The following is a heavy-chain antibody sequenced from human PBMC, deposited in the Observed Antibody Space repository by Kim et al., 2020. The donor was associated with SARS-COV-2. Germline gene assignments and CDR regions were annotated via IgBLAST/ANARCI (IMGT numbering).Heavy chain of an antibody. Sequence: ASVKVSCKASGYTFTSYAMHWVRQAPGQRLEWMGWINAGNGNTKYSQKFQGRVTITRDTSASTAYMELSSLRSEDTAVYYCARDLISVVFGRTIGWFDPWGQGTLVTVSS. D-gene: IGHD3-16*01. CDR2: INAGNGNT. V-gene: IGHV1-3*01. CDR3: ARDLISVVFGRTIGWFDP. J-gene: IGHJ5*02. CDR1: GYTFTSYA.